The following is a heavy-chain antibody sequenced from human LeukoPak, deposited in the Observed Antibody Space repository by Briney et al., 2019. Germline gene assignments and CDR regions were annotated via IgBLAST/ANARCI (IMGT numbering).Heavy chain of an antibody. Sequence: GGSLRLSCAASGFTFDDYAMHWVRQAPGKGLEWVSGISWNSGSIGYADSVKGRFTISRDNAKNSLYLQMNSLRAEDTALYYCAKDYCSGGSCYQDYWGQGTLVTVSS. CDR2: ISWNSGSI. V-gene: IGHV3-9*01. CDR1: GFTFDDYA. D-gene: IGHD2-15*01. J-gene: IGHJ4*02. CDR3: AKDYCSGGSCYQDY.